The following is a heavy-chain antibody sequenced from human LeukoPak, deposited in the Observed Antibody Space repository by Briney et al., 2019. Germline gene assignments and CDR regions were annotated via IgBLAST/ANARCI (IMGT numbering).Heavy chain of an antibody. CDR3: ARRNNFDI. CDR2: IYSGEAT. J-gene: IGHJ3*02. Sequence: PSETLSLTCTVSGGSITGYHWSWIRQPPGKGLEWIGYIYSGEATNYKPSLKSRVTISADTSKNQFSLKLTSVTAADTAIYYCARRNNFDIWGQGTMVTLSS. V-gene: IGHV4-4*08. D-gene: IGHD2/OR15-2a*01. CDR1: GGSITGYH.